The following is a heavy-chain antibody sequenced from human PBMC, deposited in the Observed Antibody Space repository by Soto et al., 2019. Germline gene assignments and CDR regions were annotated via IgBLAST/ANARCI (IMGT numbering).Heavy chain of an antibody. Sequence: PSETLSLTCTVSGGSISSSSYYWGRIRQPPGKGLEWIGSIYYSGSTYYNPSLKSRVTISVDTSKNQFSLKLSSVTAADTAVYYCARLSPPTIVGATYWFDPWGQGTLVTVSS. CDR2: IYYSGST. CDR1: GGSISSSSYY. D-gene: IGHD1-26*01. CDR3: ARLSPPTIVGATYWFDP. V-gene: IGHV4-39*01. J-gene: IGHJ5*02.